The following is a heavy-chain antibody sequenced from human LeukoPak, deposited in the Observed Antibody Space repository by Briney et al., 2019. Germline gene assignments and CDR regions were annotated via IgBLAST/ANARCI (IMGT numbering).Heavy chain of an antibody. Sequence: PSETLSLTCTVSGGSISSYYWSWIRQPPGKGLEWIGYIYYSGSTNYNPSLKSRVTISVDTSKNQFSLKLSSVTAADTAVYYCARVSRGTRGIYCSGGSCYHEAPFSDYWGQGTLVTVSS. V-gene: IGHV4-59*01. CDR1: GGSISSYY. J-gene: IGHJ4*02. CDR3: ARVSRGTRGIYCSGGSCYHEAPFSDY. CDR2: IYYSGST. D-gene: IGHD2-15*01.